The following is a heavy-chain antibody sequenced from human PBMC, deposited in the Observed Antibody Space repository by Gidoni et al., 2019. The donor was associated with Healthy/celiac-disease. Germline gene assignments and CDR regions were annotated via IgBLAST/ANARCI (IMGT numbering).Heavy chain of an antibody. J-gene: IGHJ4*02. CDR3: AKDRGIAVAGPWDY. Sequence: LSCAASGFTFSSYAMSWVRQAPGKGLEWVSAISGSGGSTYYADSVKGRFTISRDNSKNTLYLQMNSLRAEDTAVYYCAKDRGIAVAGPWDYWGQGTLVTVSS. CDR2: ISGSGGST. V-gene: IGHV3-23*01. D-gene: IGHD6-19*01. CDR1: GFTFSSYA.